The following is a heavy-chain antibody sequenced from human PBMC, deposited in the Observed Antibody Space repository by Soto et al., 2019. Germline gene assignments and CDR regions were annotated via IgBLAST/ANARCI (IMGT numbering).Heavy chain of an antibody. Sequence: QVQLQESGPGLVKPSGTLSLTCAVSSGSISSSNWWSWVRQPPGKGLEWIGEIYNSGSTNYNPSLKSRVTISVDKSKNQFSLKLSSVTAADTAVYYCARRQQQLVSGGWFDPWGQGTLVTVSS. J-gene: IGHJ5*02. CDR2: IYNSGST. CDR1: SGSISSSNW. D-gene: IGHD6-13*01. CDR3: ARRQQQLVSGGWFDP. V-gene: IGHV4-4*02.